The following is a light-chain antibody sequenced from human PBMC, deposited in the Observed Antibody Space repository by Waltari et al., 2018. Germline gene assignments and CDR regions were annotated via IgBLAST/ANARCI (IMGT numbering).Light chain of an antibody. V-gene: IGLV2-14*01. CDR1: SSDVGGYNY. CDR2: DVS. J-gene: IGLJ1*01. CDR3: SSYRSSSTSIV. Sequence: QSALTQPASVSGSPGQSIPISCTGTSSDVGGYNYVSWFQQHPGKAPKLMISDVSKRPSGVSNRFSGSKSGNTASLTISGLQAEDEADYYCSSYRSSSTSIVFGTGTKVTVL.